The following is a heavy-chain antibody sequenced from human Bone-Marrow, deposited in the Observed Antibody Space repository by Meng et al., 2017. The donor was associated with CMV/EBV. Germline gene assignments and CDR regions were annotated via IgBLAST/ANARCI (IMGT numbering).Heavy chain of an antibody. CDR1: GGSFTYYH. CDR2: INRSGTT. CDR3: ARGRIAARPSKYYYYYYGMDV. Sequence: SETLSLTCAVYGGSFTYYHWRWIRQPPGKGLERIGEINRSGTTKYNPSLKSRVTISVDTSKNQFSLKLSSVTAADTAVYYCARGRIAARPSKYYYYYYGMDVWGQGTTVTVSS. V-gene: IGHV4-34*01. D-gene: IGHD6-6*01. J-gene: IGHJ6*02.